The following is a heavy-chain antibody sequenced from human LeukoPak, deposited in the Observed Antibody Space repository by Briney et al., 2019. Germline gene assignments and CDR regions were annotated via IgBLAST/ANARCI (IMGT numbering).Heavy chain of an antibody. J-gene: IGHJ5*02. CDR1: GYSISSGYF. CDR3: ARAGGGYDLNWFDP. D-gene: IGHD5-12*01. Sequence: PSETLSLTCNVSGYSISSGYFWGWIRQPPGKGLEWIGSIYHSGSTYYNPSLKSRVTISVDTSKNQFSLKLSSVTAADTAVYYCARAGGGYDLNWFDPWGQGTLVTVSS. CDR2: IYHSGST. V-gene: IGHV4-38-2*02.